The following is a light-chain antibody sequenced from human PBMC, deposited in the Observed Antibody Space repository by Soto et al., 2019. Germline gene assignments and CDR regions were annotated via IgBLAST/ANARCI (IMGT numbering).Light chain of an antibody. CDR2: AAS. CDR3: QQSYSTPPT. Sequence: DIQMTQSPSSLSASVGDRVTITCRASQSISSYLNWYQQKPGKAPKLMIYAASSLQSGVPSRFSGSESRTEFTLTISSLQHEDFATYYCQQSYSTPPTFGQGTKVEIK. J-gene: IGKJ1*01. V-gene: IGKV1-39*01. CDR1: QSISSY.